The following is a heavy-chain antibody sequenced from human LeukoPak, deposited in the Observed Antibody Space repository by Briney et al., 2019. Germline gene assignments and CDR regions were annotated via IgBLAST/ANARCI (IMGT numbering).Heavy chain of an antibody. V-gene: IGHV4-34*01. J-gene: IGHJ4*02. Sequence: SETLSLTCAVYGGSFSGYYWSWIRLPPGKGLEWIGEINHSGSTNYNPSLKSRVTISVDTSKNQFSLKLSSVTAADTAVYYCARGVAVAGTDYWGQGTLVTVSS. CDR3: ARGVAVAGTDY. D-gene: IGHD6-19*01. CDR2: INHSGST. CDR1: GGSFSGYY.